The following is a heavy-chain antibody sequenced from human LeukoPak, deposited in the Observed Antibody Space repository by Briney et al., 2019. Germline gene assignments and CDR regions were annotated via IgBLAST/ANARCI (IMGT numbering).Heavy chain of an antibody. J-gene: IGHJ4*02. CDR1: GFIFSSYA. D-gene: IGHD6-13*01. V-gene: IGHV3-23*01. CDR2: ISGSGGST. CDR3: AKDKGSSSWLLDY. Sequence: GGSLSLCCAASGFIFSSYAMSWVRPAAGKGLEWVSAISGSGGSTYYADSVKGRFTISRDNSKNTLYLQMNSLRAEDTAVYYCAKDKGSSSWLLDYWGQGTLVTVSS.